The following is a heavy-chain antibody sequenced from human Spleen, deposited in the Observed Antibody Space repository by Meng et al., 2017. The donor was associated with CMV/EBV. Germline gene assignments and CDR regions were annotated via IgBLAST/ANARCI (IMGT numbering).Heavy chain of an antibody. V-gene: IGHV3-74*01. Sequence: GESLKISCAASGFTFSNYWMHWVRQAPGKGLVWVSRINSDGSGTSYADSVKGRFTISRDNAKNTLFLQMNSLRAEDTAVYYCAKYSAVGERLYYFDYWGQGTLVTVSS. J-gene: IGHJ4*02. CDR3: AKYSAVGERLYYFDY. CDR1: GFTFSNYW. CDR2: INSDGSGT. D-gene: IGHD2-21*01.